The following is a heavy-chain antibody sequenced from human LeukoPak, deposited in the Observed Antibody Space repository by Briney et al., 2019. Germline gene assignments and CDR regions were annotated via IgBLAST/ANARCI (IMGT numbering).Heavy chain of an antibody. J-gene: IGHJ4*02. V-gene: IGHV1-69*04. CDR1: GGTFSSYA. Sequence: SVKVSCKASGGTFSSYAISWVRQAPGQGLEWMGRIIPILGIANYAQKFQGRVTITADKSTSTAYMELSSLRSEDTAVYYCARDLYSYGSCDYWGQGTLVTVSS. CDR3: ARDLYSYGSCDY. CDR2: IIPILGIA. D-gene: IGHD5-18*01.